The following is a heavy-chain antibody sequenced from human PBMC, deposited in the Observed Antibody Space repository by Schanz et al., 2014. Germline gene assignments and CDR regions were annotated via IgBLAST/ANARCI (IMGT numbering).Heavy chain of an antibody. Sequence: VQLVESGGGLVQPGESLRVSCAASGFTFSNYWMSWVRQAPGKGLEWVANIRQEGSEKYYVDSVKGRFTVSRDDAKNSLYLQMNSLRVEDTAVYYCARSGVDVWGQGTTVTVSS. D-gene: IGHD3-10*01. J-gene: IGHJ6*02. V-gene: IGHV3-7*01. CDR2: IRQEGSEK. CDR1: GFTFSNYW. CDR3: ARSGVDV.